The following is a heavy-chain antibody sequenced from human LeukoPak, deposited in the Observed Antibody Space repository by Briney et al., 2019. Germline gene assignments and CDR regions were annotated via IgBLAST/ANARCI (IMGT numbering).Heavy chain of an antibody. V-gene: IGHV4-59*08. CDR2: IYYSGST. CDR1: GGSISGYN. Sequence: PSETLSLTCSVSGGSISGYNWNWIRQPPGKGLEWIGYIYYSGSTNYNPSLKSRVTISVDTSKNQFSLKLSSVTAADTAVYYCARQGYDILTGYIDAFDIWGQGTMVTVSS. CDR3: ARQGYDILTGYIDAFDI. D-gene: IGHD3-9*01. J-gene: IGHJ3*02.